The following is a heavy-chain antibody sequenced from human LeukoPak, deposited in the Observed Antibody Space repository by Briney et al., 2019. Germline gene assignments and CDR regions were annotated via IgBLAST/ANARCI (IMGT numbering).Heavy chain of an antibody. Sequence: ASVKVSCKASGYTFTGYYMHWVRQAPGQGLEWMGWINPNSGGTNYAQKFQGRVTMTRDTSISTAYMELSRLRSDDTAVYYCATDQAVWGSYRFWGQGTLVTVSS. CDR3: ATDQAVWGSYRF. J-gene: IGHJ4*02. CDR1: GYTFTGYY. CDR2: INPNSGGT. V-gene: IGHV1-2*02. D-gene: IGHD3-16*02.